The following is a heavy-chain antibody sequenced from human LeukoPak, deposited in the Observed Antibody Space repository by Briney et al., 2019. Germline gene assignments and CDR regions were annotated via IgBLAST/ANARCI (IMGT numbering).Heavy chain of an antibody. J-gene: IGHJ1*01. Sequence: GGSLRLSCAASGFTFSCYSMNWVRQAPGKGLEWVSSISSSSSYIYYADSVKGRFTISRDNAKDTLYLQVNSLRAEDTAVYYCAITVDCRATTDCYSYFHHWGQGTLVTVSS. D-gene: IGHD2-21*02. V-gene: IGHV3-21*01. CDR3: AITVDCRATTDCYSYFHH. CDR2: ISSSSSYI. CDR1: GFTFSCYS.